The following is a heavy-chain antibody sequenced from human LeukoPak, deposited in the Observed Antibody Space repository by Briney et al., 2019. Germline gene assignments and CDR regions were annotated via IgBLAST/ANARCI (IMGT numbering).Heavy chain of an antibody. Sequence: ASVKVSCKASGYTFTNYGISWVRQAPGQGLEWMGWISVYNGNTNYAQKLQGRVTMTTDTSTSTAYMELRSLRSDDTAVYYCARPDDSNYYHGMDVWGQGTTVTVSS. V-gene: IGHV1-18*01. D-gene: IGHD2-15*01. CDR2: ISVYNGNT. J-gene: IGHJ6*02. CDR1: GYTFTNYG. CDR3: ARPDDSNYYHGMDV.